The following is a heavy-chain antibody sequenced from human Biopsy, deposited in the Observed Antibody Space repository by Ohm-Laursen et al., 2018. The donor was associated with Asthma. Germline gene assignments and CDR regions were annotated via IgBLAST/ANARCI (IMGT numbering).Heavy chain of an antibody. CDR3: AKEMRNTLPFDY. V-gene: IGHV3-23*01. Sequence: SLRLSCSASGFTFSNYGMSWVRQAPGKGLEYVSAISSGGDVTYYADSVKGRFTISRDNSKNTLYLQMNSLRAEDTALYYCAKEMRNTLPFDYWGQGTLVTVSS. J-gene: IGHJ4*02. D-gene: IGHD2-2*02. CDR1: GFTFSNYG. CDR2: ISSGGDVT.